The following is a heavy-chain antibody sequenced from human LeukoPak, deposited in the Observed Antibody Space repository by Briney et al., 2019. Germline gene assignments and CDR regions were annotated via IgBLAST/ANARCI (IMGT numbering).Heavy chain of an antibody. CDR1: GFSFDDYG. Sequence: PGGSLRLSCAASGFSFDDYGMSWVRQAPGKGLEWVSAISGSGGSTYYADSVKGRFTISRDNSKNTLYLQMNSLRAEDTAVYYCAKVSLVDTAMVNYWGQGTLVTVSS. CDR3: AKVSLVDTAMVNY. J-gene: IGHJ4*02. CDR2: ISGSGGST. D-gene: IGHD5-18*01. V-gene: IGHV3-23*01.